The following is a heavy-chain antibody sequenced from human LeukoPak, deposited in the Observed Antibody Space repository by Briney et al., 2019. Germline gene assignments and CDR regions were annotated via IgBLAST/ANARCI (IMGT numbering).Heavy chain of an antibody. CDR1: GFTFSSYS. V-gene: IGHV3-21*01. CDR3: ARALRITIPDY. D-gene: IGHD3-3*01. Sequence: GGSPTLTCPASGFTFSSYSMNWVRQAPAKGLEWVSSISSSSSYIYYADSVKGRFTISRDNAKNSLYLHMNSLRAEDTAVYYCARALRITIPDYWGQGTLVTVSS. J-gene: IGHJ4*02. CDR2: ISSSSSYI.